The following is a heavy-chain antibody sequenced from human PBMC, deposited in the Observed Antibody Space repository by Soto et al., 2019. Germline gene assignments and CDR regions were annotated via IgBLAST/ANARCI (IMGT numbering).Heavy chain of an antibody. V-gene: IGHV4-59*01. D-gene: IGHD3-16*01. J-gene: IGHJ4*02. CDR2: IYYSGST. CDR3: ARRYGGNFDY. CDR1: GGSISSYY. Sequence: QVQLQESGPGLVKPSETLSLTCTVSGGSISSYYWSWIRQPPGKGLEWIGYIYYSGSTNYNPSLKIRVTIXIDTSKNQSSLKLSSVTAADTAVYYCARRYGGNFDYWGQGTLVTVSS.